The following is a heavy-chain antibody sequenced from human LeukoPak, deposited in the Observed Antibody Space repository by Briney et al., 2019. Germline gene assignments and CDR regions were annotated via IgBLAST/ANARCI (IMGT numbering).Heavy chain of an antibody. J-gene: IGHJ3*02. CDR1: GGSISSATYY. CDR2: IYISGRT. V-gene: IGHV4-61*02. D-gene: IGHD3-9*01. Sequence: SQTLSLTCTVSGGSISSATYYWSWIRQPAGKGLEWIGRIYISGRTNYNTSLKRRVSISVDTSKNQFSLRLSSVTAADTAVYYCARDFDGDPFDIWGQGTMVTVSS. CDR3: ARDFDGDPFDI.